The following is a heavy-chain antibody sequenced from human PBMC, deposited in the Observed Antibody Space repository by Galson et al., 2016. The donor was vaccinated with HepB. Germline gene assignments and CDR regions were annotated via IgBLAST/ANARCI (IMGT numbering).Heavy chain of an antibody. Sequence: SLRLSCAASGFTFSSYWMHWVRQGPGTGLVWVSRINSDGRSTTYADSVKGRSTISRENAKNTLYLQMNSLRAEDTALYYCARVGDFWSGYTYGFDIWGQGTMVTVSS. CDR1: GFTFSSYW. CDR2: INSDGRST. CDR3: ARVGDFWSGYTYGFDI. V-gene: IGHV3-74*01. D-gene: IGHD3-3*01. J-gene: IGHJ3*02.